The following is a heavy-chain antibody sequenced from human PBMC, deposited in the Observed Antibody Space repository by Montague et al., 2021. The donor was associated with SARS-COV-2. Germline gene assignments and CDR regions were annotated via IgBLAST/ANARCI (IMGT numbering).Heavy chain of an antibody. Sequence: SETLSLTCSVSGGSVTSRTYYWGWIRQPPGKGLEWIGSIYYTGSTYYNPSLKSRVTISIDSSKNHFPLRLTSVTAADTAVYYCARHGPALWSGEWYFDLWGRGTLVTVSS. CDR3: ARHGPALWSGEWYFDL. CDR1: GGSVTSRTYY. CDR2: IYYTGST. J-gene: IGHJ2*01. V-gene: IGHV4-39*01. D-gene: IGHD3-10*01.